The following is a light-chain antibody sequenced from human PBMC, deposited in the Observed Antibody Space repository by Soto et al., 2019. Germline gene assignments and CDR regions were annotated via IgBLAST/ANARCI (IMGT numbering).Light chain of an antibody. CDR2: GAS. Sequence: EIVLTQSPGTLSLSQGERATLSCRASQSVSDNYLAWYQQKPGQAPRLLIFGASSRATGIPDRFSGSGSGTDFTLTISRLEPEDFAVYYCQQYGSSPRTFGGGTKVEIK. CDR3: QQYGSSPRT. V-gene: IGKV3-20*01. J-gene: IGKJ4*01. CDR1: QSVSDNY.